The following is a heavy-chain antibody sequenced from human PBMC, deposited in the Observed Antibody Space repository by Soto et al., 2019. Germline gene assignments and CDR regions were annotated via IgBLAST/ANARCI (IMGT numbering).Heavy chain of an antibody. Sequence: GASVKVSCKASGYTFTGYYMHWVRQAPGQGLEWMGWINPNSGGTNYAQKFQGRVTMTRDTSTSTVYMELSSLRSEDTAVYYCARVTLDSGSYYVDYWGQGTLVTVSS. V-gene: IGHV1-2*02. CDR3: ARVTLDSGSYYVDY. J-gene: IGHJ4*02. CDR2: INPNSGGT. D-gene: IGHD1-26*01. CDR1: GYTFTGYY.